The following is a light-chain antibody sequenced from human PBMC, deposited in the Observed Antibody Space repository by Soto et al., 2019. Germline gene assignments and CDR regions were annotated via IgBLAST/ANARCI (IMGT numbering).Light chain of an antibody. Sequence: QSALTQPASVSGSPGQSITISCTGTSSDVGSYNLVSWYQQHPGKAPKLMICEGSKRPSGVSNRFSGSTSGNTASLTISGLQAEDEADYYCCSYAGSSTFKVFGGGTKLTVL. CDR3: CSYAGSSTFKV. CDR1: SSDVGSYNL. V-gene: IGLV2-23*03. CDR2: EGS. J-gene: IGLJ2*01.